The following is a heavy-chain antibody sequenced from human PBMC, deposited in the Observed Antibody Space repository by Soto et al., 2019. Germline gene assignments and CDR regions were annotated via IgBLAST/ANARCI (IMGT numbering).Heavy chain of an antibody. CDR2: IWYDGSNK. V-gene: IGHV3-33*01. D-gene: IGHD3-10*01. CDR3: ARTMVRGVIDYWYFDL. Sequence: QVQLVESGGGVVQPGRSLRLSCAASGFTFSSYGMHWVRQAPGKGLEWVAVIWYDGSNKYYADSVKGRFNIAKDNTKKTLYLQMNSLKAEDTAVYYCARTMVRGVIDYWYFDLWGRGTLVTVSS. CDR1: GFTFSSYG. J-gene: IGHJ2*01.